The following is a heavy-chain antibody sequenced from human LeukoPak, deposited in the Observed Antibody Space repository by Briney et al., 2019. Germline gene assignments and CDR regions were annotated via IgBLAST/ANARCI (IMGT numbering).Heavy chain of an antibody. D-gene: IGHD1-20*01. J-gene: IGHJ4*02. CDR3: ARDRRYNWNDEEGYFDY. Sequence: SETLSLTCTVSGGSISSYYWSWIRQPPGKGLEWIGYIYYSGSTNYNPSLKSRVTISVDTSKNQFSLKLSSVTAADTAVYYCARDRRYNWNDEEGYFDYWGQGTLVTVSS. CDR1: GGSISSYY. V-gene: IGHV4-59*01. CDR2: IYYSGST.